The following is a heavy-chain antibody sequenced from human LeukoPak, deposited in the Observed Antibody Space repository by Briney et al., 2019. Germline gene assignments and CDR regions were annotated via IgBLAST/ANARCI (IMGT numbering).Heavy chain of an antibody. Sequence: GGSLRLSCAASGFTFSDYYMSWIRQAPGKGLEWVSYISSSGSTIYYADSVKGRFTISRDNAKKSLYLQMNSLRAEDTAVYYCARAQDIVATIAYWGQGTLVTVSS. V-gene: IGHV3-11*04. CDR3: ARAQDIVATIAY. J-gene: IGHJ4*02. CDR2: ISSSGSTI. D-gene: IGHD5-12*01. CDR1: GFTFSDYY.